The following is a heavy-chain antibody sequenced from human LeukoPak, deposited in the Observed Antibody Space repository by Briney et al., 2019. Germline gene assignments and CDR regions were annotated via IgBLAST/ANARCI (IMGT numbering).Heavy chain of an antibody. D-gene: IGHD4-17*01. J-gene: IGHJ5*02. CDR1: GFTFSSYW. Sequence: GGSMRLSCAASGFTFSSYWMRWVRQAPGGGRGWVASIMQDGGEKYYVDSVKGRVTISRDNAKNSLYLQMNSLRAEDTALYYCARAPGEGWFDPWGQGTLVTVSS. CDR2: IMQDGGEK. V-gene: IGHV3-7*01. CDR3: ARAPGEGWFDP.